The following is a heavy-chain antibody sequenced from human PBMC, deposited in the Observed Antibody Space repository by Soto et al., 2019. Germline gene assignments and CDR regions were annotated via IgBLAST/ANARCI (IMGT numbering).Heavy chain of an antibody. J-gene: IGHJ4*02. V-gene: IGHV4-59*01. CDR3: ARNGDILTGSFDY. Sequence: SDTLSLTCTVSGGSISSYYWSWIRQPPGKGLEWIGYIYYSGSTNYNPSLKSRVTISVDTSKNQFSLKLSSVPAADTAVYYCARNGDILTGSFDYWGQGTLVTVSS. CDR2: IYYSGST. CDR1: GGSISSYY. D-gene: IGHD3-9*01.